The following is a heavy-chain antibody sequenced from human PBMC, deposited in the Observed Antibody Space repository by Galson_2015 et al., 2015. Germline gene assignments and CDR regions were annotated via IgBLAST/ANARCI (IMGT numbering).Heavy chain of an antibody. CDR3: TTERHDYSNSGDYYYYYGMDV. V-gene: IGHV3-15*01. D-gene: IGHD4-11*01. CDR1: GFTFSNAW. Sequence: SLRLSCAASGFTFSNAWMSWVRQAPGKGLEWVGRIKSKTDGGTTDYAAPVKGRFTISRDDSKNTLYLQMNSLKTDDTAVYYCTTERHDYSNSGDYYYYYGMDVWGQGTPATASS. CDR2: IKSKTDGGTT. J-gene: IGHJ6*02.